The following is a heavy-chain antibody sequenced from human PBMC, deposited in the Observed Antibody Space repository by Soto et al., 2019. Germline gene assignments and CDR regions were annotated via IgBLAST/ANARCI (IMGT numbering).Heavy chain of an antibody. CDR1: ESTVSRDW. V-gene: IGHV3-7*04. CDR2: INQDGSEK. Sequence: GVLRLSCAIFESTVSRDWMNWVRQAPGKGLEWVAHINQDGSEKYYVDSVKGRFTISRDNAKKSLYLQMNSLRPADTAMYYCSGGVGDAFWGQGTLVTVSS. J-gene: IGHJ4*02. D-gene: IGHD1-26*01. CDR3: SGGVGDAF.